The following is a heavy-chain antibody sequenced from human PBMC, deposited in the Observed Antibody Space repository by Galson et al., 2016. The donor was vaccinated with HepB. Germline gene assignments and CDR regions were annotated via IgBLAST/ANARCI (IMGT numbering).Heavy chain of an antibody. CDR1: GGSLSGFY. CDR3: GLFWSGTHY. D-gene: IGHD3-3*01. CDR2: ISHHGGT. J-gene: IGHJ4*02. Sequence: ETLSLTCGVFGGSLSGFYWYWIRQPPGKGLEWIGEISHHGGTKYNSSLKSRVPMSVGTSRTEMSLRLTSVTAADTAVYFCGLFWSGTHYRSQGTLVTVS. V-gene: IGHV4-34*01.